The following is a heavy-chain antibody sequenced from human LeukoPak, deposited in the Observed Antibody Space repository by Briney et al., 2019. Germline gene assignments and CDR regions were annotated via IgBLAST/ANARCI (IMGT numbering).Heavy chain of an antibody. CDR2: IYYSGST. Sequence: SQTLSLTCTVSGGSISSYYWSWIRQPPGKGLEWIGYIYYSGSTDYNPSLKSRVTISVDTSKNQFSLKLSSVTAADTAVYYCARSKGDYWGQGTLVTVSS. J-gene: IGHJ4*02. V-gene: IGHV4-59*01. CDR1: GGSISSYY. CDR3: ARSKGDY.